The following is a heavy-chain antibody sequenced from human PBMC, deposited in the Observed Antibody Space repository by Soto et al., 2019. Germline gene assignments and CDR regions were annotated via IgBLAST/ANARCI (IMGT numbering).Heavy chain of an antibody. CDR2: IYYDGTP. CDR1: GGSISTDSYN. J-gene: IGHJ3*01. D-gene: IGHD3-3*01. V-gene: IGHV4-39*02. Sequence: QLQLQESGPGLVKPSETLSLTCSVSGGSISTDSYNWDWIRQSPGKGLEWIGTIYYDGTPSYNPSLKSPVTLSVDPSRNHFSLKVKSVTAADTAMYYCAGFFGNAFDVWGQGTMVKVSS. CDR3: AGFFGNAFDV.